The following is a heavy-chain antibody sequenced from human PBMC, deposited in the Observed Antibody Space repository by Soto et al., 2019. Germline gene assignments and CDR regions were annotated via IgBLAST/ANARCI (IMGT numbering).Heavy chain of an antibody. V-gene: IGHV4-39*07. Sequence: PSETLSLTCSVSGGSIGSRSYSWGWIRQPPGTGLEWIGEINHSGSTNYNPSLKSRVTISVDTSKNQFSLKLTSVTAADTAVYYCARDKITGLFDYWGQGTLVTVSS. CDR2: INHSGST. CDR1: GGSIGSRSYS. CDR3: ARDKITGLFDY. J-gene: IGHJ4*02. D-gene: IGHD2-8*02.